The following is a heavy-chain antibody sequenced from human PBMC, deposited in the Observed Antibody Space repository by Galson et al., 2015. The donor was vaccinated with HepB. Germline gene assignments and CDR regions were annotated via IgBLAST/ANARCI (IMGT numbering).Heavy chain of an antibody. CDR1: GFTFSDCY. Sequence: SLRLSCAASGFTFSDCYMSWIRQAPGKGLEWLSYISTSGSTIYYADSVKGRFTISRDNAKNSLYLQMISLRAEDTAVYYCAREGGIAGAAEFDYWGQGTLVTVSS. V-gene: IGHV3-11*01. D-gene: IGHD6-13*01. CDR2: ISTSGSTI. J-gene: IGHJ4*02. CDR3: AREGGIAGAAEFDY.